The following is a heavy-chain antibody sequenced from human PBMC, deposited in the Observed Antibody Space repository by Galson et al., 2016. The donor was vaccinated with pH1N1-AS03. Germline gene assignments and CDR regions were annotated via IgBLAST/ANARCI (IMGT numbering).Heavy chain of an antibody. CDR3: AGQVREGYNDYFDY. J-gene: IGHJ4*02. D-gene: IGHD5-24*01. V-gene: IGHV5-51*01. CDR2: IYPGDSDT. CDR1: GYIFTSYW. Sequence: QSGAEVKKPGESLKISCKTSGYIFTSYWVAWVRHMPGKGLEWMGIIYPGDSDTRYSPSFQGQVTISADRSINTAYLQWSSLMASDTAIYYCAGQVREGYNDYFDYWGQGILVTVSS.